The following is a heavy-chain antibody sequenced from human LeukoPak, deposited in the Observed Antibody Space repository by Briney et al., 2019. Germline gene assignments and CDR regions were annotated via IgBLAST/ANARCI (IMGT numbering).Heavy chain of an antibody. V-gene: IGHV4-39*01. CDR3: ARHESPYDYGDFFDY. CDR2: IYYSGST. Sequence: SETLSLTCTVSGGSLSSSSYYWGWLRQPPGTGLEWVGSIYYSGSTYYNPSLKSRVTISVDTSKHPFSMKVSSVTAADTGVYYCARHESPYDYGDFFDYWGQGTLVTVSS. J-gene: IGHJ4*02. D-gene: IGHD4-17*01. CDR1: GGSLSSSSYY.